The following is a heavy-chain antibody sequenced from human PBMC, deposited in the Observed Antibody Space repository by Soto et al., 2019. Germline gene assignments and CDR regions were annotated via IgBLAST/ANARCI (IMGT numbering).Heavy chain of an antibody. CDR1: GYPFTSYG. D-gene: IGHD2-15*01. Sequence: ASVKVSSKASGYPFTSYGISWVRQAPGQGLEWMGWISAYNGNTNYAQKLQGRVTMTTDTSTSTAYMELRSLRSDDTAVYYCASSYCSGGSCYVNWFDPWGQGTLVTVSS. J-gene: IGHJ5*02. V-gene: IGHV1-18*01. CDR2: ISAYNGNT. CDR3: ASSYCSGGSCYVNWFDP.